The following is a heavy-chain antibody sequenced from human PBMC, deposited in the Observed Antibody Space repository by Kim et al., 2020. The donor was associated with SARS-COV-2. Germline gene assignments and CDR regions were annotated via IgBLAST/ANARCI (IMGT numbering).Heavy chain of an antibody. D-gene: IGHD6-13*01. V-gene: IGHV1-2*02. J-gene: IGHJ5*02. Sequence: SAKRFQGRDTMTRDTSISAAYMELSRLRSDDTAVYYCARGAAAGGSWFDPWGQGTLVTVSS. CDR3: ARGAAAGGSWFDP.